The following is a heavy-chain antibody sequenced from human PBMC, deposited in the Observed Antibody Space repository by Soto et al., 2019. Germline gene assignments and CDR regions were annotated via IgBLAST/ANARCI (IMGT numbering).Heavy chain of an antibody. V-gene: IGHV4-59*01. CDR1: GGSISSYY. J-gene: IGHJ4*02. Sequence: PSETLSLTCTVSGGSISSYYWSWIRQPPGKGLEWIGYTYYSGSTNYNPSLKSRVTISVDTSKNQFSLKLSSVTAADTAVYYCARGGERVALPSGYWGQGTLVTVS. CDR2: TYYSGST. CDR3: ARGGERVALPSGY. D-gene: IGHD2-15*01.